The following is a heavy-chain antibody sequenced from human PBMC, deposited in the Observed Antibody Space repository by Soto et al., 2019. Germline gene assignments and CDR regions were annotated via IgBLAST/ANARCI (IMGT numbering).Heavy chain of an antibody. Sequence: GESLKISCKGSGYSFTSYWIGWVRQMPGKGLEWMGIIYPGDSDTRYSPSFQGQVTISADKSISTAYLQWSSLKASDTAMYYCARAGAPYSSSPPRLWFDPWGQGTLVTVSS. CDR3: ARAGAPYSSSPPRLWFDP. J-gene: IGHJ5*02. CDR1: GYSFTSYW. D-gene: IGHD6-6*01. V-gene: IGHV5-51*01. CDR2: IYPGDSDT.